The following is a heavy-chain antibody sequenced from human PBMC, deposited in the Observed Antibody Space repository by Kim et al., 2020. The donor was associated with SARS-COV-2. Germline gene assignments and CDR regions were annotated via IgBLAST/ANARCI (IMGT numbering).Heavy chain of an antibody. J-gene: IGHJ6*01. D-gene: IGHD6-19*01. V-gene: IGHV3-33*06. CDR1: GFTFSSYG. CDR3: AKASRSSISGHYYAMDV. CDR2: VSYDGSDK. Sequence: GGSLRRSCAASGFTFSSYGMNWLRQVPGKGLEWVAHVSYDGSDKYYADSVKGRFTISKDFSRKTLYLQMNSLRAGDTALYYCAKASRSSISGHYYAMDV.